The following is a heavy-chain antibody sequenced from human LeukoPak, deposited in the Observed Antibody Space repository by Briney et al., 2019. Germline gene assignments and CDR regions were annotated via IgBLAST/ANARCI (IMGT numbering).Heavy chain of an antibody. Sequence: PGGSLRLSCAASGFTVSSNYMSWVRQAPGKGLEWVSVIYSGGSTYYADSVKGRFTISRDNSKNTLYLQMNSLRAEDTAVYYCAKDEVVPGYYYTDVWGRGTTVTISS. CDR3: AKDEVVPGYYYTDV. CDR2: IYSGGST. V-gene: IGHV3-53*01. CDR1: GFTVSSNY. D-gene: IGHD2-2*01. J-gene: IGHJ6*03.